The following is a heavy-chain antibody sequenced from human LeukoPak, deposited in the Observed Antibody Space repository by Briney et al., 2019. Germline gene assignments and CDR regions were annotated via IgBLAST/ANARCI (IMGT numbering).Heavy chain of an antibody. V-gene: IGHV5-51*01. CDR2: IYPGDSDT. Sequence: ESLKISCRGSGYSFTTYWIGWVRQMPGKGLEWMGIIYPGDSDTRYTPSFQGQVTMSADKSINTAYLQWSSLKASDTAIYYCARRRGCSSTSCPPDYWGQGTLVTVSP. CDR1: GYSFTTYW. D-gene: IGHD2-2*01. J-gene: IGHJ4*02. CDR3: ARRRGCSSTSCPPDY.